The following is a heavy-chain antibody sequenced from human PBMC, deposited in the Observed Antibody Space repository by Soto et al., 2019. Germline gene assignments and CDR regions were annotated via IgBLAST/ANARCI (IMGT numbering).Heavy chain of an antibody. D-gene: IGHD1-26*01. V-gene: IGHV3-48*01. CDR3: AFGAESRYYYYGMDV. Sequence: EVQLVESGGGLVQRGGSLRLSCAASGLTFSSYSMNWVRQAPGKGLEWVSYISSSSSTIYYADSVKGRFTISRDNAKNSQYLQMHGLRAEDTAVYYCAFGAESRYYYYGMDVWGQGTTVTVSS. J-gene: IGHJ6*02. CDR1: GLTFSSYS. CDR2: ISSSSSTI.